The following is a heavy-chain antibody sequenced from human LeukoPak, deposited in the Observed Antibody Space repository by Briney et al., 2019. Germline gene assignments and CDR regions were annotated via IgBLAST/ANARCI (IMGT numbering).Heavy chain of an antibody. J-gene: IGHJ5*01. V-gene: IGHV1-69*05. Sequence: SSVKVSRKSSGGTLSNYAFSWLRQAPGQGLDGMGGIIPIFRTTNYAEQFQGRVTITTDESTNTAYLDLSSLRSEDTAVYYCAKDDGSATMGFDSWGQGTLVSVSS. D-gene: IGHD1-26*01. CDR1: GGTLSNYA. CDR2: IIPIFRTT. CDR3: AKDDGSATMGFDS.